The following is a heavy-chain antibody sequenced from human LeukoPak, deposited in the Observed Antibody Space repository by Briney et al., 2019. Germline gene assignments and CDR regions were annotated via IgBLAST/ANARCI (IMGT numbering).Heavy chain of an antibody. Sequence: SGPTLVKPTQTLTLTCTFSGFSLSTNGVGVGWIRQPPGKALEWLALIYWDDDKRYSPSLKSRLTITKDTSKNQVVLTMTNMDPVDTATYYCAHRPGAAYGSGSLYFDYWGQGTLVTVSS. V-gene: IGHV2-5*02. J-gene: IGHJ4*02. CDR2: IYWDDDK. D-gene: IGHD3-10*01. CDR3: AHRPGAAYGSGSLYFDY. CDR1: GFSLSTNGVG.